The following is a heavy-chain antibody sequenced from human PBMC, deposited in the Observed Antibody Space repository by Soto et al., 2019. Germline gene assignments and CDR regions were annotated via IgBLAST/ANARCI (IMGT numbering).Heavy chain of an antibody. CDR1: GGSIRSSNW. CDR3: ARSPDSSGYYPRRYYYGMDV. D-gene: IGHD3-22*01. V-gene: IGHV4-4*02. CDR2: IYHSGST. J-gene: IGHJ6*02. Sequence: SETLSLTCAVSGGSIRSSNWWSGVRQPPGKGLEWIGEIYHSGSTNYNPSLKSRVTISVDKSKNQFSLKLSSVTAADTAVYYCARSPDSSGYYPRRYYYGMDVWGQGTTVTVSS.